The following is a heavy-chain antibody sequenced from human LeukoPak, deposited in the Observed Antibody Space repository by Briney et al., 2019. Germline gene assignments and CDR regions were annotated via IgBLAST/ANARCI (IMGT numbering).Heavy chain of an antibody. J-gene: IGHJ6*02. CDR1: GFTFSSYA. D-gene: IGHD3-22*01. V-gene: IGHV3-23*01. CDR2: ISGSGGST. CDR3: AKGLPNYYDSSGYYYYYGMDV. Sequence: GGSLRLSSAASGFTFSSYAMSWVRQAPGKGLEWVSAISGSGGSTYYADSVKGRFTISRDNSKNTLYLQMNSLRAEDTAVYYCAKGLPNYYDSSGYYYYYGMDVWGQGTTVTVSS.